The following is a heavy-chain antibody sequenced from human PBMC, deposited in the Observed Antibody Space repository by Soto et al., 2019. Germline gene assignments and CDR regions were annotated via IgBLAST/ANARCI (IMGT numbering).Heavy chain of an antibody. CDR2: VRKKVNSYTT. Sequence: LRLSCAASGFTFSDHYMDWVRQAPGKGLEWVGRVRKKVNSYTTEYAASVKGRFTISRDDSKNSLFLQMNSLKTDDTAVYYCVRVASGFYFDHWGQGTPVTVSS. V-gene: IGHV3-72*01. D-gene: IGHD3-3*01. CDR3: VRVASGFYFDH. J-gene: IGHJ4*02. CDR1: GFTFSDHY.